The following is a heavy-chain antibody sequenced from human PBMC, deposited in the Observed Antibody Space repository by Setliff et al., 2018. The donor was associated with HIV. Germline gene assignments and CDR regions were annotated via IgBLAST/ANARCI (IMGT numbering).Heavy chain of an antibody. V-gene: IGHV4-31*03. CDR1: GGSISSGNYY. CDR2: IYYSGST. J-gene: IGHJ3*02. D-gene: IGHD3-10*01. Sequence: PSETLSLTCTVSGGSISSGNYYWSWIRQHPGKGLEWIGYIYYSGSTYYNPSLKSRVTMSVDTSKNQFSLKLSSVTAADTAVYYCARDRAGWDGQVILYGLDIWGQGTMVTVSS. CDR3: ARDRAGWDGQVILYGLDI.